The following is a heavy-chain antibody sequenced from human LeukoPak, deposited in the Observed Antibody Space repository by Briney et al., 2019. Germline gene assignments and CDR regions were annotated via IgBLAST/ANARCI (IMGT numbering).Heavy chain of an antibody. CDR3: PNLFYDSSGYGP. D-gene: IGHD3-22*01. CDR1: GFTFSSYA. V-gene: IGHV3-23*01. J-gene: IGHJ5*02. CDR2: ISGSGGST. Sequence: GGSLRLSCAASGFTFSSYAMSWVRQVPGKGLEGVSAISGSGGSTYYADSVKGRFTISRDNSKNTLYLQMNSLRAEDTAVYYCPNLFYDSSGYGPWGQGTLVTVSS.